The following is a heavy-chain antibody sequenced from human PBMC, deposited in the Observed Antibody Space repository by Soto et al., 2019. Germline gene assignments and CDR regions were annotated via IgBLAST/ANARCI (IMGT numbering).Heavy chain of an antibody. CDR2: MNPNSGNT. CDR1: GYTFTSYD. D-gene: IGHD1-1*01. J-gene: IGHJ5*02. CDR3: ARRGSHWKLFDP. Sequence: ASVKVSCKSSGYTFTSYDINWVRQATGQGLEWMGWMNPNSGNTGYAQKFQGRVTMTRNTSISTAYMELSSLRSEDTAVYYCARRGSHWKLFDPWGQGTLVTVSS. V-gene: IGHV1-8*01.